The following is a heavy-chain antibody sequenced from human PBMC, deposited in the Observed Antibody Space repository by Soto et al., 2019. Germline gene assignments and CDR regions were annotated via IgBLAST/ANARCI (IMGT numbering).Heavy chain of an antibody. J-gene: IGHJ4*02. CDR2: SRNKADSYTL. Sequence: EVQLVESGGGLVQAGGSLRLSCAVSGFTFSDHHMDWVRQAPGKGLEWVGRSRNKADSYTLEYAASVKGRFTISRDDLKSSLYLQVDSLKTDDTAVYYCGCDYRESGGQGTLVTVSS. V-gene: IGHV3-72*01. D-gene: IGHD4-17*01. CDR3: GCDYRES. CDR1: GFTFSDHH.